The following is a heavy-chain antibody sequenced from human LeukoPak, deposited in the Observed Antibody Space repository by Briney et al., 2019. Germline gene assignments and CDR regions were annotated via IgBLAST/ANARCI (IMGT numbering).Heavy chain of an antibody. CDR1: GFTFSSYA. J-gene: IGHJ3*02. V-gene: IGHV3-30-3*01. D-gene: IGHD6-13*01. CDR3: ARGAYSSSWYRSFTSGVDI. CDR2: ISYDGSNK. Sequence: PGGSLRLSCAASGFTFSSYAMHWVRQAPGKGLEWVAVISYDGSNKYYADSVKGRFTISRDNSKNTLYLQMNSLGAEDTAVYYCARGAYSSSWYRSFTSGVDIWGQGTMVTVSS.